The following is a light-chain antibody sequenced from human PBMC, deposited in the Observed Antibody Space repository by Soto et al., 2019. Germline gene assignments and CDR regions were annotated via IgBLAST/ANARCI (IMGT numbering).Light chain of an antibody. V-gene: IGKV4-1*01. Sequence: DIVMTQSPDSLAVSLGETATINCKSSQSILYSSNNNNYLVWYQQKPGQPPKLLIYWASTRESGVPYRFSGSGSGTDFTPTISSLQAEDVAIYYCQQFYSSPTFGGGTKVEIK. J-gene: IGKJ4*01. CDR2: WAS. CDR1: QSILYSSNNNNY. CDR3: QQFYSSPT.